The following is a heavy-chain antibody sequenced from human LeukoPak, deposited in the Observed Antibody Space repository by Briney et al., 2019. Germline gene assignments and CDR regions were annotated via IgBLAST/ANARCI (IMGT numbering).Heavy chain of an antibody. CDR3: AKVKTNNPGGDY. J-gene: IGHJ4*02. V-gene: IGHV3-30*18. Sequence: PGRSLRLSCAASGFTFSSYGMHWVRQAPGKGLEWVAVISYDGSNKYYADSVKGRFTISRDNSKNTLYLQMNSLRAEDTAVYYCAKVKTNNPGGDYWGQGTLVTVSS. CDR1: GFTFSSYG. D-gene: IGHD1-1*01. CDR2: ISYDGSNK.